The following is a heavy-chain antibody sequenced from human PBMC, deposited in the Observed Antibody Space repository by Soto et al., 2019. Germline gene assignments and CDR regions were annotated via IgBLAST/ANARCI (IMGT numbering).Heavy chain of an antibody. J-gene: IGHJ4*02. CDR2: IWYDGSNK. Sequence: PGGSLRLSCAASGFTFSSYGMHWVRQAPGKGLEWVVVIWYDGSNKYYADSVKGRFTISRDNSKNTLYLQMNSLRAEDTAVYYCARDGYCSGGSCYSVPVFDYWGQGTLVTVSS. V-gene: IGHV3-33*01. CDR1: GFTFSSYG. CDR3: ARDGYCSGGSCYSVPVFDY. D-gene: IGHD2-15*01.